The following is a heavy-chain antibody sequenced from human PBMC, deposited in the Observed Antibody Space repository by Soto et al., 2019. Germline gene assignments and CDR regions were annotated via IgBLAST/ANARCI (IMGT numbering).Heavy chain of an antibody. Sequence: ASVKVSCKASGYTFTSYGISWVRQAPGQGLEWMGWISAYNGNTNYAQKLQGRVTMTTDTSTSTAYMELRSLRSDDTAVYYCAREYGSGSYLYYYYYGMDVWGQGTTVTVSS. D-gene: IGHD3-10*01. J-gene: IGHJ6*02. CDR2: ISAYNGNT. V-gene: IGHV1-18*01. CDR1: GYTFTSYG. CDR3: AREYGSGSYLYYYYYGMDV.